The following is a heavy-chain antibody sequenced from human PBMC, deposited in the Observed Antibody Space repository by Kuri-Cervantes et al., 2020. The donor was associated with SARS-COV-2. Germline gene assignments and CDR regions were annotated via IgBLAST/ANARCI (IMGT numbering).Heavy chain of an antibody. CDR1: GFTFSSYG. D-gene: IGHD6-19*01. CDR2: ISYDGSNK. V-gene: IGHV3-30*03. CDR3: ARDRHLAVAGHFDY. J-gene: IGHJ4*02. Sequence: GESLKISCAASGFTFSSYGMHWVRQAPGKGLEWVAVISYDGSNKYYADSVKGRFTISRDNSKNTLYLQMNSLRAEDTAVYYCARDRHLAVAGHFDYWGQGTLVTVSS.